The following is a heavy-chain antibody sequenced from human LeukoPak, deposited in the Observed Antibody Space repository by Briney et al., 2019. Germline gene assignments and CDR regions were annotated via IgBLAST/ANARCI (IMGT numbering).Heavy chain of an antibody. CDR2: MSPNSANT. Sequence: ASVKVSCKASGYTFTSYDINWVRQATGQGLEWMGWMSPNSANTGYVQKFQGRVTMTRNTSISTAYMELSGLRSEDTAVYYCARDSGGLNYDYWGQGTLVTVSS. CDR1: GYTFTSYD. V-gene: IGHV1-8*01. D-gene: IGHD1-26*01. J-gene: IGHJ4*02. CDR3: ARDSGGLNYDY.